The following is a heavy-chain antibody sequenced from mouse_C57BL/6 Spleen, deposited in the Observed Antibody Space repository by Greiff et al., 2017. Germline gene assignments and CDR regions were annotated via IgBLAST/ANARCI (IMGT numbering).Heavy chain of an antibody. D-gene: IGHD1-1*01. CDR1: GFTFSDYG. CDR2: ISSGSSTI. Sequence: EVHLVESGGGLVKPGGSLKLSCAASGFTFSDYGMHWVRQAPEKGLEWVAYISSGSSTIYYADTVKGRFTISRDNAKNTLFLQMTSLRSEDTAMYYCARRRLYDGSSDAMDYWGQGTSVTVSS. CDR3: ARRRLYDGSSDAMDY. V-gene: IGHV5-17*01. J-gene: IGHJ4*01.